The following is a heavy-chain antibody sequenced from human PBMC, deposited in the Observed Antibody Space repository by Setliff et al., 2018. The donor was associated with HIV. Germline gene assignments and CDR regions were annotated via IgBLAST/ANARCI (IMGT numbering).Heavy chain of an antibody. D-gene: IGHD2-21*02. J-gene: IGHJ5*02. Sequence: SETLSLTCTASGDSISSDAYYWSWIRQHPEKGLEWVGYISYSGGSYYNPSLKSRISISMDTSKNQFSLKLKSVTAADTAVYYCARLNVEMFVVMAATPGWFGPWGQGILVTVSS. CDR3: ARLNVEMFVVMAATPGWFGP. V-gene: IGHV4-31*03. CDR1: GDSISSDAYY. CDR2: ISYSGGS.